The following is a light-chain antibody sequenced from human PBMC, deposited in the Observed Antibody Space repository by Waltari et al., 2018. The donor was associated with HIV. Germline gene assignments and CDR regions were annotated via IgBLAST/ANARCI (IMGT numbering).Light chain of an antibody. Sequence: QSVLTQSPSASGTPGQRVTISCSGGSPNIGSYPVSWYQQFPGTAPKRLIYGNNQRPSGVPDRFSGSKSGNTASLTISGLQAEDEADYYCWSYAGSSTSVFGGGTKLTVL. J-gene: IGLJ2*01. CDR3: WSYAGSSTSV. V-gene: IGLV1-44*01. CDR2: GNN. CDR1: SPNIGSYP.